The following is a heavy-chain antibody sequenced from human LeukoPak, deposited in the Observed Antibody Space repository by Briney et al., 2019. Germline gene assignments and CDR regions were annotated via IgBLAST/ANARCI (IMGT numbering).Heavy chain of an antibody. J-gene: IGHJ5*02. V-gene: IGHV4-59*01. CDR2: IYYSGST. CDR3: ARRAEMTALGLGNWFDP. D-gene: IGHD2-21*02. Sequence: PSETLSLTCTVSGGSISSYYWNWLRQPPGKGLEWIGYIYYSGSTNYNPSLKSRVTISVDTSKSQFSLTLSSVTAADTAVYYCARRAEMTALGLGNWFDPWGQGILVIVSS. CDR1: GGSISSYY.